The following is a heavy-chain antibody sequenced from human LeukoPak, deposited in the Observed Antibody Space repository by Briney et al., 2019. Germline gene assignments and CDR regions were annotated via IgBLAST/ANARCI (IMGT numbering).Heavy chain of an antibody. CDR2: IDTNTGNP. CDR3: ARRSMVQHLDV. Sequence: ASVKVSCKASGYTFTNHSINWVRQAPGQGLEYMGWIDTNTGNPTYAQAFTGRIVFSLDTSVSTAYLDIRSLKAEDTAAYLCARRSMVQHLDVWGKGTTVIVSS. J-gene: IGHJ6*01. CDR1: GYTFTNHS. V-gene: IGHV7-4-1*02. D-gene: IGHD3-10*01.